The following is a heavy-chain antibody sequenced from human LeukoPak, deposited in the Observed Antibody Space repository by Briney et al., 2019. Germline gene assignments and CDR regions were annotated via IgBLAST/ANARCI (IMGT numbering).Heavy chain of an antibody. Sequence: GGSLRLSCADSGFTFSTYGMSWVREAPGRGLEWVSTISGSGGSTYYADSVMGRFTISRDNSKNTLYLQMNSLRAEDTAVYYCAKAVAGTPNDAFDIWGQGTMVTVSS. CDR3: AKAVAGTPNDAFDI. CDR2: ISGSGGST. D-gene: IGHD6-19*01. CDR1: GFTFSTYG. J-gene: IGHJ3*02. V-gene: IGHV3-23*01.